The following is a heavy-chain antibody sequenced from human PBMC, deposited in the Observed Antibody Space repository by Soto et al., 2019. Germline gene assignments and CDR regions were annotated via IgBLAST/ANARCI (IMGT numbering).Heavy chain of an antibody. Sequence: EVQLVESGGGLVKPGGSLRLSCEASGFTFIYAWMSWVRQAPGKGLEWVGHIKSNTDGGTTDYAAPVNGRFTISRDDSKTTLYLQMSSLKTEDTAVYYFTPDPILAAAGGSDPWGQGTLVTVSS. D-gene: IGHD6-13*01. J-gene: IGHJ5*02. CDR2: IKSNTDGGTT. CDR1: GFTFIYAW. CDR3: TPDPILAAAGGSDP. V-gene: IGHV3-15*01.